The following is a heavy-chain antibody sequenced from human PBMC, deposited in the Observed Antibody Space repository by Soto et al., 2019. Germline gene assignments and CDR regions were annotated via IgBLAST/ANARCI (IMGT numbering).Heavy chain of an antibody. D-gene: IGHD3-22*01. CDR2: ISGSGEST. V-gene: IGHV3-23*01. J-gene: IGHJ4*02. CDR1: GLTFTNYP. CDR3: ASRNYFDSSGYYYWDYFDL. Sequence: GGSLRLSCAASGLTFTNYPMSWVRQAPGKGLEWVSVISGSGESTYYAESVKGRFTISRDNSKNTLYLQMNSVGAEDTAVYYCASRNYFDSSGYYYWDYFDLWGQGTLVTVSS.